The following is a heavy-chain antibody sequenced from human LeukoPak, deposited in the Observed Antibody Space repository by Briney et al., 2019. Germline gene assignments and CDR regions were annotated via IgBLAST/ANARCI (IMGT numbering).Heavy chain of an antibody. CDR2: FGIDSGNT. CDR3: ARDHNYAFDN. J-gene: IGHJ4*02. D-gene: IGHD1-1*01. CDR1: GFPFIEYS. Sequence: QLGGSLRLSCTASGFPFIEYSMNWVRQAPGKGLEWISYFGIDSGNTKYADSVRGRFTISADKAKNSLYLQMNSLRVEDTAVYYCARDHNYAFDNWGQGTLVSVAS. V-gene: IGHV3-48*01.